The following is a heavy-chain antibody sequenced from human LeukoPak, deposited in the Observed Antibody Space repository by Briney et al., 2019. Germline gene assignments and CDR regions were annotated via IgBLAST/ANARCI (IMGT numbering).Heavy chain of an antibody. Sequence: GGSLRLSCAASGFTFSSYEMNWVRQAPGKGLEWVSYISSSYSTKYYADSVKGRFTISRDNAKNSLYLQMNSLRAEDTAVYYCAELGITMIGGVWGKGTTVTISS. J-gene: IGHJ6*04. CDR1: GFTFSSYE. D-gene: IGHD3-10*02. CDR2: ISSSYSTK. CDR3: AELGITMIGGV. V-gene: IGHV3-48*03.